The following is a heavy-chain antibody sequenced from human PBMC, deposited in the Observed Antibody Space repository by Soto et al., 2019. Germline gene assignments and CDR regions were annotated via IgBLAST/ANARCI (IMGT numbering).Heavy chain of an antibody. CDR3: ARQGLATSSRHRDYYYYGMDV. V-gene: IGHV5-51*01. CDR1: GYIFTSYW. Sequence: GESLKISCNGSGYIFTSYWIGWVRQMPGKGLEWMGIIYPGDSDTRYSPSFQGQVTISADKSISTAYLQWSSLKASDTAMYYCARQGLATSSRHRDYYYYGMDVWGQGTTVTVSS. J-gene: IGHJ6*02. CDR2: IYPGDSDT. D-gene: IGHD6-13*01.